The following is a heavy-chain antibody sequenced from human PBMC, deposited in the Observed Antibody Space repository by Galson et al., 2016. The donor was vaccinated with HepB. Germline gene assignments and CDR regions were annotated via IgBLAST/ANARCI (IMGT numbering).Heavy chain of an antibody. Sequence: SLRLSCAASGFTFSSYAMSWVRQSPGEGLEWVSSISSSGEHISYADSVKGRFTISRDNSKNTVSLLMSSLRADDKAIYYCATVGFSDLDYWGQGTLVTVSS. D-gene: IGHD4-23*01. CDR3: ATVGFSDLDY. J-gene: IGHJ4*02. V-gene: IGHV3-23*01. CDR2: ISSSGEHI. CDR1: GFTFSSYA.